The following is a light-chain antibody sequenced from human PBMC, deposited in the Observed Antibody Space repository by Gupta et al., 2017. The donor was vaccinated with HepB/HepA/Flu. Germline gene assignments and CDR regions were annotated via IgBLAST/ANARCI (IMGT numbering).Light chain of an antibody. J-gene: IGKJ2*01. CDR2: GAS. CDR1: QSVTSN. Sequence: EIVMTQSPATLSVSPGERATLSCRASQSVTSNLAWYQQRPGQAPRLLFYGASTRATGIPARFSGSGSGTEFTLTISSLQSEDLAVYYCQQDNDWPDTFGRGTKLEIK. V-gene: IGKV3-15*01. CDR3: QQDNDWPDT.